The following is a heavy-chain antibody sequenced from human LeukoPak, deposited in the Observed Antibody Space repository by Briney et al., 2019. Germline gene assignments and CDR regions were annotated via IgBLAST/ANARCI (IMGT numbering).Heavy chain of an antibody. CDR3: ASLTRDASGITIFGIDAFDI. CDR2: MNPNSGNT. J-gene: IGHJ3*02. V-gene: IGHV1-8*01. D-gene: IGHD3-3*01. Sequence: GASVKVSCKASGYTFTSYDINWVRQATGQRLEWMGWMNPNSGNTGYAQKFQGRVTMTRNTSISTAYMELSSLRSEDTAVYYCASLTRDASGITIFGIDAFDIWGQGTMVTVSS. CDR1: GYTFTSYD.